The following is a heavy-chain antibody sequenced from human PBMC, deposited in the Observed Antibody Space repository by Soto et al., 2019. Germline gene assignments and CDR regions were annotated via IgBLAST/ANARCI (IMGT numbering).Heavy chain of an antibody. CDR2: ISWNSGSI. CDR1: GFTFDDYA. D-gene: IGHD6-6*01. CDR3: AKDHHPVYSSSSAFDI. V-gene: IGHV3-9*01. Sequence: GGSLRLSCAASGFTFDDYAMHWFRQAPGKGLEWVSGISWNSGSIGYADSVKGRFTISRDNAKNSLYLQMNSLRAEDTALYYCAKDHHPVYSSSSAFDIWGQGTMVTVSS. J-gene: IGHJ3*02.